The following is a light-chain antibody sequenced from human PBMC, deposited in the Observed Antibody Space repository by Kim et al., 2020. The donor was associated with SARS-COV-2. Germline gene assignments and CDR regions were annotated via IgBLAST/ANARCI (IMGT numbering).Light chain of an antibody. J-gene: IGKJ4*01. CDR3: QQYGSSPLT. CDR2: GAS. Sequence: APGESATLSCRARQGVSSGYLAWSQQKPGQAPRLLIYGASSRATGIPDRFSGSGSGTDFTLTISRLEPEDFAVYYCQQYGSSPLTFGGGTKVDIK. V-gene: IGKV3-20*01. CDR1: QGVSSGY.